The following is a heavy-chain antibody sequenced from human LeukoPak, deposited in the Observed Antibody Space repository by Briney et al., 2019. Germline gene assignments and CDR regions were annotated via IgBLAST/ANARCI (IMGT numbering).Heavy chain of an antibody. CDR2: ISGYNGNT. D-gene: IGHD5-12*01. V-gene: IGHV1-18*01. Sequence: ASVKVSCKASSYSFNRYGISWVRQAPGQGLEWMGWISGYNGNTNYAQKFLGRVSMTADTSTSTAYMELRSLTSDDTAVYYCARSGRGTYYCFDLWGQGTLVTVSS. J-gene: IGHJ4*02. CDR3: ARSGRGTYYCFDL. CDR1: SYSFNRYG.